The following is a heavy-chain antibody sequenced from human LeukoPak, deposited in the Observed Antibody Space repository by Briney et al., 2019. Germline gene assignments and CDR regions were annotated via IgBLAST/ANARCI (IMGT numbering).Heavy chain of an antibody. CDR2: MNPNSGNT. V-gene: IGHV1-8*01. CDR3: ARGLMGRPYYYDSSGYADAFDI. D-gene: IGHD3-22*01. CDR1: GYTFTSYD. Sequence: ASVKVSCKASGYTFTSYDINWVRQATGQGLEWMGWMNPNSGNTGYAQKFQGRVTMTRNTSISTAYMELSSLRSEDTAVCYCARGLMGRPYYYDSSGYADAFDIWGQGTMVTVSS. J-gene: IGHJ3*02.